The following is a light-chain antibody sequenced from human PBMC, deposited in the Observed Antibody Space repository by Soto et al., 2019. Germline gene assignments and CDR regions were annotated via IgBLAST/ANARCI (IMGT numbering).Light chain of an antibody. CDR3: QQYGSSLGYT. CDR2: GAS. Sequence: EIVLTQSPGTLSLSPGERATLSCRASQSVSSSYLAWYQQKPGQPPRLLIYGASSRATGIPDRFSGSGSGTDFTLTISRLEPEDFAVYYCQQYGSSLGYTFGQGTKLEIK. CDR1: QSVSSSY. V-gene: IGKV3-20*01. J-gene: IGKJ2*01.